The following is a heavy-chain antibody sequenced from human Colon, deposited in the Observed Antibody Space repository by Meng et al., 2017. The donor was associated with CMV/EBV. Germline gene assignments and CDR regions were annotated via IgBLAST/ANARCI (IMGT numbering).Heavy chain of an antibody. D-gene: IGHD2-2*01. V-gene: IGHV4-30-4*08. Sequence: SETLSLTCTVSGGSMSNSRFYWGWIRQPPGKGLEWIGFTYYGGRTYYNPSLKSRVTISIDASKNQFSLSLSSVTAADTAVYYCARTEDCHDTRCYTGFDPWGQGTLVTVSS. J-gene: IGHJ5*02. CDR1: GGSMSNSRFY. CDR2: TYYGGRT. CDR3: ARTEDCHDTRCYTGFDP.